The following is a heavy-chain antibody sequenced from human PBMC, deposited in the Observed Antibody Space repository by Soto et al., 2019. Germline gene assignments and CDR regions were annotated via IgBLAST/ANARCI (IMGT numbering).Heavy chain of an antibody. D-gene: IGHD6-13*01. J-gene: IGHJ6*02. CDR3: ARDLSSCRGSCYYYYGMDV. CDR2: INAGNGNT. V-gene: IGHV1-3*01. CDR1: GYTFTSYA. Sequence: ASVKVSCKASGYTFTSYAMHWVRQAPGQRLEWMGWINAGNGNTKYSQKFQGRVTITRDTSASTAYMELSSQRSEDTAVYYCARDLSSCRGSCYYYYGMDVWGQGTTVTVSS.